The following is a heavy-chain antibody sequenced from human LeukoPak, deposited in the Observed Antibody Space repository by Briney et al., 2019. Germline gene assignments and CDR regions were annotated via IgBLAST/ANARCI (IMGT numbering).Heavy chain of an antibody. CDR1: GGSISNNY. CDR3: ARDDYLDAFDI. Sequence: PSETLSLTCTVSGGSISNNYWSWIRQPPGKGLEWIGYIYNSGSTNYNPSLKSRVFISVDTSKNQFSLKLSSVTAADTAVYYCARDDYLDAFDIWGQGTMVTVSS. D-gene: IGHD4-11*01. V-gene: IGHV4-4*08. CDR2: IYNSGST. J-gene: IGHJ3*02.